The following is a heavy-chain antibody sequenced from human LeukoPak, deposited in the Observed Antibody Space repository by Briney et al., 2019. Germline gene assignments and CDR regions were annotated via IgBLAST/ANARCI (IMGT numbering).Heavy chain of an antibody. Sequence: ASVKVSCKVFGYTLSKLSIHWVRQAPGGELEWMGGFNPEYRETTYIQRFQDRVTMTEDISTDTAYMELSSLRSEDTAVYYCTTGTFYSGSGAYLNYFDPWGQGTLVTVS. CDR3: TTGTFYSGSGAYLNYFDP. CDR2: FNPEYRET. V-gene: IGHV1-24*01. D-gene: IGHD3-22*01. CDR1: GYTLSKLS. J-gene: IGHJ5*02.